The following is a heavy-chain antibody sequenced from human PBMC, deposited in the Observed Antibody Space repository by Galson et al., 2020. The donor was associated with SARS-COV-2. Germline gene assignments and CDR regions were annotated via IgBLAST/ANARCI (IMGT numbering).Heavy chain of an antibody. CDR1: GGSISSGGYY. Sequence: SESLSLTCTVSGGSISSGGYYWSWIRQHPGKGLEWIGYIYYSGSTYYNPSLKSRVTISVDTSKNQFSLKLSSVTAADTAVYYCARVCSSTSCDWDAFDVWGQATIVTVPS. CDR2: IYYSGST. CDR3: ARVCSSTSCDWDAFDV. D-gene: IGHD2-2*01. V-gene: IGHV4-31*03. J-gene: IGHJ3*01.